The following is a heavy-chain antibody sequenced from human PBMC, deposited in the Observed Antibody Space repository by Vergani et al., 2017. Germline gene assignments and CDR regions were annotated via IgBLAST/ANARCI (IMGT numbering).Heavy chain of an antibody. Sequence: VQLLESGGGVVQPGRSLRLSCAASGFTFSSYGMHWVRQAPGKGLEWVAVISYDGSNKYYADSVKGRFTISRDNAKNSLYLQMNSLRAEDTAVYYCARRPVGDPGYYYYMDVWGKGTTVTVSS. CDR2: ISYDGSNK. D-gene: IGHD2-21*02. V-gene: IGHV3-30*03. CDR1: GFTFSSYG. CDR3: ARRPVGDPGYYYYMDV. J-gene: IGHJ6*03.